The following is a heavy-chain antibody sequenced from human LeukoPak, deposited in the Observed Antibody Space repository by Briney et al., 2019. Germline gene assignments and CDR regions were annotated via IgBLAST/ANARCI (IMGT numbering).Heavy chain of an antibody. CDR1: GGSISSYY. V-gene: IGHV4-4*07. J-gene: IGHJ4*02. CDR3: VTSNRKTWVVTY. D-gene: IGHD4-23*01. CDR2: IYTSGST. Sequence: PSETLSLTCTVSGGSISSYYWSWIRQPAGKGLEWIGRIYTSGSTNYNPSLKSRVTMSVDTSKNQFSLKLSSVTAADTAVYYCVTSNRKTWVVTYWGQGTLVTVSS.